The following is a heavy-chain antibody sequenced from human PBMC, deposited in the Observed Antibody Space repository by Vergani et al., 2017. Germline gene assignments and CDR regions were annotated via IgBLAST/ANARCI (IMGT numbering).Heavy chain of an antibody. D-gene: IGHD1-7*01. CDR1: GSTFSSYA. CDR2: ISRSSSTI. V-gene: IGHV3-48*04. Sequence: EVQLVESGGGLVQPGGSLRLSCAASGSTFSSYAMNWVRQAPGKGLEWVSYISRSSSTIYYADSVKGRFAISRDNAKNSLYLQMNNLRVEDTAVYYCARDLLPGTLLLLAYWGQGTLISVSS. CDR3: ARDLLPGTLLLLAY. J-gene: IGHJ4*02.